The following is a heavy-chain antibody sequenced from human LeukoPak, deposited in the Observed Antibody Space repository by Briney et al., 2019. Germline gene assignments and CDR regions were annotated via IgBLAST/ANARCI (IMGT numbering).Heavy chain of an antibody. D-gene: IGHD1-26*01. Sequence: GSSVKVSCKASGGTFSSYAISWVRQAPGQGLEWMGGIIPIFGTANYAQKFQGRVTITADESTSTAYMELSSLRSEDTAVYYCARRIVGARDYYYYMDVWGKGTTVTISS. J-gene: IGHJ6*03. CDR1: GGTFSSYA. CDR2: IIPIFGTA. V-gene: IGHV1-69*01. CDR3: ARRIVGARDYYYYMDV.